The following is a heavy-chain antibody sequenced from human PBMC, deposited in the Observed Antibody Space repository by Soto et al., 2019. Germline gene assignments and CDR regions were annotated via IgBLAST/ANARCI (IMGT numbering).Heavy chain of an antibody. CDR3: ANTSSGYRSSWHWFDP. Sequence: PSETLSLTCTVSGGSISSYYWSWIRQPPGKGLEWIGYIYYSGSTNYNPSLKSRVTISVDTSKNQFSLKLSSVTAADTAVYYCANTSSGYRSSWHWFDPWGQGTLVTVSS. J-gene: IGHJ5*02. CDR2: IYYSGST. V-gene: IGHV4-59*12. CDR1: GGSISSYY. D-gene: IGHD6-13*01.